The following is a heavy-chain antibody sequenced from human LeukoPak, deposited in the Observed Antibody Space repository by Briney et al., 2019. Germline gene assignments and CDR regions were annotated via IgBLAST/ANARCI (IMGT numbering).Heavy chain of an antibody. Sequence: GGSLRLSCAASGFTFSSYSMNWVRQAPGKGLEWVSSISSSSSYIYYADSVKGRFTISRDNSKNTLYLQMNSLRAEDTAVYYCARAIPHPLLWFGELFDYWGQGTLVTVSS. CDR3: ARAIPHPLLWFGELFDY. J-gene: IGHJ4*02. CDR2: ISSSSSYI. V-gene: IGHV3-21*01. CDR1: GFTFSSYS. D-gene: IGHD3-10*01.